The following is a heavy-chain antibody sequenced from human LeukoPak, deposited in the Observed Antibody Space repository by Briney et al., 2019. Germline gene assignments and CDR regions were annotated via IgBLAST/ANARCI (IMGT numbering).Heavy chain of an antibody. CDR2: IIPIFGTA. J-gene: IGHJ5*02. CDR3: ARELKTTVVSNWFDP. Sequence: GASVKVSCKASGGTFSSYAISWVRQAPGQGLEWMGGIIPIFGTANYAQKFQGRVTITADESTSTAYMELSSLRSEDTAVYYCARELKTTVVSNWFDPWGQGTLVTVSS. V-gene: IGHV1-69*13. D-gene: IGHD4-23*01. CDR1: GGTFSSYA.